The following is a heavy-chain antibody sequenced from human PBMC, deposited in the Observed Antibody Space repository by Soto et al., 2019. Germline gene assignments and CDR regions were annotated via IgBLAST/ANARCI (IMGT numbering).Heavy chain of an antibody. CDR2: ISSSGSTI. V-gene: IGHV3-11*01. J-gene: IGHJ5*02. Sequence: GGSMRLSCAASGFTFSDYYMSWIRQAPGKGLEWASYISSSGSTIYYADSVKGRFTISRDNAKNSLYLQMNSLRAEDTAVYYCARGYITGSFGRNWFDPWGQGTLVTVSS. CDR1: GFTFSDYY. CDR3: ARGYITGSFGRNWFDP. D-gene: IGHD2-15*01.